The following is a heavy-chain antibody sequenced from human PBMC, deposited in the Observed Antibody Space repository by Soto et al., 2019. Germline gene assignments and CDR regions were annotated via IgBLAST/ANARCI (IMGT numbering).Heavy chain of an antibody. V-gene: IGHV3-11*01. D-gene: IGHD6-19*01. Sequence: GGSLRLSCAASGFTFSDYYMSWIRQAPGKGLEWVSYISSSGSTIYYADSVKGRFTISRDNAKNSLYLQMNSLRAEDTAVYYCARRNDRIAVAGSGLDYWGQGTLVTVSS. CDR2: ISSSGSTI. CDR1: GFTFSDYY. CDR3: ARRNDRIAVAGSGLDY. J-gene: IGHJ4*02.